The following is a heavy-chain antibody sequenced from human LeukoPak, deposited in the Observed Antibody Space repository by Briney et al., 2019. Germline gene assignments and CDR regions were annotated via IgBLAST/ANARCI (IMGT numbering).Heavy chain of an antibody. D-gene: IGHD3-10*01. CDR2: IYSGGST. Sequence: GGSLRLSCAASGFTVSSNYMSWVRQAPGKGLEWVSVIYSGGSTYYADSVKGRFTISRDDSKNTLYLQMNSLRAEDTAVYYCARAGLLWFGELSWGQGTLVTVSS. J-gene: IGHJ4*02. CDR3: ARAGLLWFGELS. CDR1: GFTVSSNY. V-gene: IGHV3-53*01.